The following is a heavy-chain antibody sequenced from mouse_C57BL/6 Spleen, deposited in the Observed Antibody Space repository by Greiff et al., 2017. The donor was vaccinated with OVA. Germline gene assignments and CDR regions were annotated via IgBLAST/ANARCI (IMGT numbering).Heavy chain of an antibody. CDR2: ISSGGDYI. CDR1: GFTFSSYA. D-gene: IGHD4-1*01. J-gene: IGHJ1*03. CDR3: TRELGRAYWYFDV. Sequence: EVMLVESGEGLVKPGGSLKLSCAASGFTFSSYAMSWVRQTPEKRLEWVAYISSGGDYIYYADTVKGRFTISRDNARNTLYLQMSSLKSEDTAMYYCTRELGRAYWYFDVWGTGTTVTVSS. V-gene: IGHV5-9-1*02.